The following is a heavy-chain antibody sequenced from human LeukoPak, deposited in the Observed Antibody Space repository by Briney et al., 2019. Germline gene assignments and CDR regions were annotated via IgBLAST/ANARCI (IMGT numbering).Heavy chain of an antibody. Sequence: GGSLRLSCAASGFTFSSYEMNWVRQTPGKGLEWLSYISSSGGTIHYADSVKGRFTMSRDNAKDSLYLQMNSLRAEDTAVYYCARGKAIGILWWNDAFDIWGQGTMVTVSS. V-gene: IGHV3-48*03. J-gene: IGHJ3*02. CDR1: GFTFSSYE. D-gene: IGHD2-21*01. CDR3: ARGKAIGILWWNDAFDI. CDR2: ISSSGGTI.